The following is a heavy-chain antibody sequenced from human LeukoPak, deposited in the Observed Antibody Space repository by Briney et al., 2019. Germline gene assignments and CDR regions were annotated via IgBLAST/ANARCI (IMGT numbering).Heavy chain of an antibody. D-gene: IGHD5-18*01. CDR1: GFTFSSYA. CDR2: ISGSGGST. Sequence: GGSLRLSCAASGFTFSSYAMSLVRQAPGKGLEWVSAISGSGGSTYYADSVKGRFTIHRDNAKPSLYLQMNSLRAEDTAVYYCARDLSGVTGYTYGRVIDYWGQGTLVTVSS. J-gene: IGHJ4*02. CDR3: ARDLSGVTGYTYGRVIDY. V-gene: IGHV3-23*01.